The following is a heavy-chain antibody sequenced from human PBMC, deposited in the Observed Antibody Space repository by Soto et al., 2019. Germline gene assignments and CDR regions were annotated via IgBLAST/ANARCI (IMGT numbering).Heavy chain of an antibody. D-gene: IGHD3-3*01. CDR2: ISYDGSNK. Sequence: QVQLVESGGGVVQPGRSRRLSCAASGFTFSSYAMHWVRQAPGKGLEWVAVISYDGSNKYYADSVKGRFTISRDNSKNTLYLQMNSLRAEDTAVYYCARGYYDFWSGYLYLCGMDVWGQRTTVTVSS. V-gene: IGHV3-30-3*01. CDR1: GFTFSSYA. J-gene: IGHJ6*02. CDR3: ARGYYDFWSGYLYLCGMDV.